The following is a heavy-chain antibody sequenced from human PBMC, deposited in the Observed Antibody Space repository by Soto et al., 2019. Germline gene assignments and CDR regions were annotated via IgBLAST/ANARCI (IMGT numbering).Heavy chain of an antibody. J-gene: IGHJ4*02. Sequence: SETLSLTCTVSGGSISSYYWSWIRQPPGKGLEWIGYIYYSGSTNYNPSLKSRVTISVDKSKNQFSLKLSSVTAADTAVYYCARDRGIAAAGVFDYWGQGTLVTVSS. CDR2: IYYSGST. CDR3: ARDRGIAAAGVFDY. CDR1: GGSISSYY. V-gene: IGHV4-59*12. D-gene: IGHD6-13*01.